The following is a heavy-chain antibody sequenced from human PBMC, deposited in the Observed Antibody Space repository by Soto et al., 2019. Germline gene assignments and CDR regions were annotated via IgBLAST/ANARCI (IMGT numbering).Heavy chain of an antibody. J-gene: IGHJ4*02. CDR3: ARGVAGSGFDL. CDR1: GDSVSSNTAA. CDR2: TYYRSNWRH. V-gene: IGHV6-1*01. Sequence: SQTLSLTCAISGDSVSSNTAAWNWVRSSPSRGLEWLGRTYYRSNWRHDYAVSVKSRITVNPDTSKNHFSLQLNSVTPDDTAVYYCARGVAGSGFDLWGQGTLVTVSS. D-gene: IGHD6-19*01.